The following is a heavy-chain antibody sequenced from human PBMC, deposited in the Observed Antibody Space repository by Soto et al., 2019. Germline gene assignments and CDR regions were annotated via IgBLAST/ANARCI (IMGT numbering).Heavy chain of an antibody. CDR1: GGSFSGYY. J-gene: IGHJ5*02. Sequence: SETLSLTCAVYGGSFSGYYWSWIRQPPGKGLEWIGEINHSGSTNYNPSLKSRVTISVDTSKNQFSLKLSSATAADTAVYYCARGAGATRWFDPWGQGTLVTV. CDR3: ARGAGATRWFDP. CDR2: INHSGST. V-gene: IGHV4-34*01. D-gene: IGHD1-26*01.